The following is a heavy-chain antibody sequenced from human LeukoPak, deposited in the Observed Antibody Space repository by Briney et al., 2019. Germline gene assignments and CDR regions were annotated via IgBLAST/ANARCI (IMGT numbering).Heavy chain of an antibody. CDR3: ARVLGFCVSSGFFDY. V-gene: IGHV4-31*03. CDR1: GGSLSSGGYY. J-gene: IGHJ4*02. D-gene: IGHD3-22*01. Sequence: PSETLSLTCTVSGGSLSSGGYYWRWLRQHPGKGLEWIGYIYYSGSTYYNPSLKSRVTISVDTSKNQFSLKLSSVTAADTAVYYCARVLGFCVSSGFFDYWGQGTLVTVSS. CDR2: IYYSGST.